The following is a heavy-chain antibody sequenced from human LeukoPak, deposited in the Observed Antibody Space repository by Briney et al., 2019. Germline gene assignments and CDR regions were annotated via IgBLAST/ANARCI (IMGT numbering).Heavy chain of an antibody. J-gene: IGHJ4*02. D-gene: IGHD6-13*01. V-gene: IGHV3-74*01. CDR2: INSDGSST. Sequence: GGSLRLSCAASGFTFSSYWMHWVRQAPGKGLVWVSRINSDGSSTSYADSVKGRFTISRDNSKNTLYLQMNSLRAEDTAVYYCAKVSSWNRFDYWGQGTLVTVSS. CDR3: AKVSSWNRFDY. CDR1: GFTFSSYW.